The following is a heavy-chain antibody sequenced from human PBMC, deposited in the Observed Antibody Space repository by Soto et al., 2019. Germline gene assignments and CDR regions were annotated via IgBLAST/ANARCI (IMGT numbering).Heavy chain of an antibody. CDR1: GGTFSSYA. V-gene: IGHV1-69*01. J-gene: IGHJ4*02. CDR3: ARDALPNYYDSSGYYYY. CDR2: IIPIFGTA. D-gene: IGHD3-22*01. Sequence: QVQLVQSGAEVKKPGSSVKVSCKASGGTFSSYAISWVRQAPGQGLEWMGGIIPIFGTANYAQKFQGRVTITADESTSKAYMELSSLRSEDTAVYYCARDALPNYYDSSGYYYYWGQGTLVTVSS.